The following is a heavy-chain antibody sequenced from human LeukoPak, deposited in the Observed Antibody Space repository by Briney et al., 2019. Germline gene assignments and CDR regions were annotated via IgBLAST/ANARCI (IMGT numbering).Heavy chain of an antibody. D-gene: IGHD3-10*01. Sequence: SETLSLTCAVYGGSFSGYYWSWIRQPPGKGLEWIGEINHSGSTNYNPSLKSRVTISVDTSKNQFSLKLSSVTAADTAVYYCASGSGSFSFFFDYWGQGTLVTVSS. CDR3: ASGSGSFSFFFDY. V-gene: IGHV4-34*01. CDR2: INHSGST. J-gene: IGHJ4*02. CDR1: GGSFSGYY.